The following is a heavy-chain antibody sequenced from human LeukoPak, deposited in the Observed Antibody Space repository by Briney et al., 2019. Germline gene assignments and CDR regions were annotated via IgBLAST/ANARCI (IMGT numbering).Heavy chain of an antibody. Sequence: GGSLGLSCAASGFTFSSYAMSWVRQAPGKGLEWVSAISGNGGTANYADSAKGRFTISRDNSKNTLYLQMNTLRAEDTAVYYCASPGAAAAAPGFDYWGQGTLVTVSP. CDR1: GFTFSSYA. J-gene: IGHJ4*02. CDR2: ISGNGGTA. CDR3: ASPGAAAAAPGFDY. V-gene: IGHV3-23*01. D-gene: IGHD6-25*01.